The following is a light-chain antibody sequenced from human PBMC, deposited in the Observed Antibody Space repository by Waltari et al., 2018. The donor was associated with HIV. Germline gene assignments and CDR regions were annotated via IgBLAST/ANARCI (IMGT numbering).Light chain of an antibody. Sequence: DIEMTQSPSSLSASVGDKVTITCRTNETIRMYLNWYQQIPGKAPRVLISSTSILQSGVPSRFSGRGSGTDFTLTITNLQPEDTATYFCQQSYTMPFVFGGGT. CDR2: STS. J-gene: IGKJ4*01. V-gene: IGKV1-39*01. CDR3: QQSYTMPFV. CDR1: ETIRMY.